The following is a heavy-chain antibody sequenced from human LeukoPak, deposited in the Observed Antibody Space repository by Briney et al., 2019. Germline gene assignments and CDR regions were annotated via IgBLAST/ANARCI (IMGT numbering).Heavy chain of an antibody. V-gene: IGHV4-4*07. CDR3: AGDRHCTSTSCHSDPFDL. D-gene: IGHD2-2*01. Sequence: SATLSLTCTVYGGSISTYYFSWIRQPAGKGLEWIGHIYTGGRTDYNPSHKNRVTISADTFKNRFSLKQRSVTASEAAAVYYAGDRHCTSTSCHSDPFDLWAEGTLVTVPT. J-gene: IGHJ3*01. CDR1: GGSISTYY. CDR2: IYTGGRT.